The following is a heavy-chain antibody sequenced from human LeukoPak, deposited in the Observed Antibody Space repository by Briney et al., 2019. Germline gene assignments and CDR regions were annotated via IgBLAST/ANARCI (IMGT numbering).Heavy chain of an antibody. V-gene: IGHV3-74*01. CDR3: ARDGGGGDYGY. J-gene: IGHJ4*02. D-gene: IGHD3-16*01. CDR1: GFTFSSYW. CDR2: INSDGSST. Sequence: PGGSLRLSCAASGFTFSSYWMHWVRQAPGKGLVWVSRINSDGSSTSYADFVKGRFTISRDNAKNTLYLQMNSLRAEDTAVYYCARDGGGGDYGYWGQGTLVTVSS.